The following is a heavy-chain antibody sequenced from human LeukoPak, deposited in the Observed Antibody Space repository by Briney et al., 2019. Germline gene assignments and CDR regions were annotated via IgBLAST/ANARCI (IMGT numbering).Heavy chain of an antibody. CDR2: ISASGGST. CDR3: ARPSSGPDY. J-gene: IGHJ4*02. CDR1: GFTFSSSA. D-gene: IGHD6-19*01. V-gene: IGHV3-23*01. Sequence: GGSLRLSCAASGFTFSSSAMSWVRQVPGKGLEWVSGISASGGSTYYADSVKGRFTISRDNSKNTLYLQMNSLRAEDTAVYYCARPSSGPDYWGQGTLVTVSS.